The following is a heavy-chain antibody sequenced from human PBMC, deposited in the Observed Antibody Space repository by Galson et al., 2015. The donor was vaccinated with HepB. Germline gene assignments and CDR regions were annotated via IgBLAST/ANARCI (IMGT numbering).Heavy chain of an antibody. CDR1: GFTFSSYA. Sequence: SLRLSCAASGFTFSSYAMSWVRQAPGKGLEWVSAISGSGGSTYYADSVKGRFTISRDNSKNTLYLQMNSLRAEDTAVYYRARLNPVKYYDGVYNWYYDLWGRGTLSLSPQ. V-gene: IGHV3-23*01. D-gene: IGHD2-8*01. CDR3: ARLNPVKYYDGVYNWYYDL. CDR2: ISGSGGST. J-gene: IGHJ2*01.